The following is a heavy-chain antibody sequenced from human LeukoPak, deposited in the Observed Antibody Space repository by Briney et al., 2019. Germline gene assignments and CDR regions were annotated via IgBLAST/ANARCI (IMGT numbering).Heavy chain of an antibody. Sequence: ASVKVSCKASGYTFTSYAMHWVRQAPGQRLEWMGWINAGNGNTKYSQKFQGRVTITRDTSASTAYMELSSLRSEDTAVYYCARDLVTMVRGVPSPGYWGQGTLVAVSS. CDR2: INAGNGNT. V-gene: IGHV1-3*01. CDR3: ARDLVTMVRGVPSPGY. J-gene: IGHJ4*02. D-gene: IGHD3-10*01. CDR1: GYTFTSYA.